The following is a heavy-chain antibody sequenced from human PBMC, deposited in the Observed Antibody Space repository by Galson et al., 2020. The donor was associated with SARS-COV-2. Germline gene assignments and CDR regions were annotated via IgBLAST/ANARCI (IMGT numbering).Heavy chain of an antibody. Sequence: ASVKVSCKASGYTFTGYYMHWVRQAPGQGLEWMGWINPNSGGTNYAQKFQGRVTMTRDTSISTAYMELSRLRSDDTAVYYCARIVVVPAARFFDYWGQGTLVTVSS. V-gene: IGHV1-2*02. CDR1: GYTFTGYY. J-gene: IGHJ4*02. CDR3: ARIVVVPAARFFDY. CDR2: INPNSGGT. D-gene: IGHD2-2*01.